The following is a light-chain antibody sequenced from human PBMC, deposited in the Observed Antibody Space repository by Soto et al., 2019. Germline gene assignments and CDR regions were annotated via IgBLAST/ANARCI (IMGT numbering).Light chain of an antibody. CDR2: EVN. CDR1: NSDVGSYNF. CDR3: SSYAGSNNRYV. J-gene: IGLJ1*01. V-gene: IGLV2-8*01. Sequence: QSALTQPPSASGSPGQSVTISCTGTNSDVGSYNFVSWYQQHPDKAPKLMIYEVNKRPAGVPDRFSGSKSGNTASLTVSRLQAEDEADYYCSSYAGSNNRYVFGTGTKLTVL.